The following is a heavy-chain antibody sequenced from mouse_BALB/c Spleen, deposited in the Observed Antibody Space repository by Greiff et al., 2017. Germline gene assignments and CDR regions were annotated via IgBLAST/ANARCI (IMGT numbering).Heavy chain of an antibody. CDR2: IDPVNGDT. J-gene: IGHJ4*01. CDR1: GFNFKDYY. CDR3: KLTYAMDY. Sequence: EVQLQQSGAELVRSGASVKLSCTASGFNFKDYYMHWVKQRPEQGLEWIGWIDPVNGDTDYAPKFQGKATMTADTSSNTAYLQLSSLTSEDTAVYYCKLTYAMDYWGQGTSVTVSS. V-gene: IGHV14-4*02.